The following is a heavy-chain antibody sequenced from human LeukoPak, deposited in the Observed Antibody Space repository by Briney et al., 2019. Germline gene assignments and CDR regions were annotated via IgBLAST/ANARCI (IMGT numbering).Heavy chain of an antibody. Sequence: GASVKVSRKASGYTFTNYYMHWVRQAPGQGLEWMGIINPSGGSTRYAQKFQGRVTMTRDTSTSTVYMELSSLRSEDTAVYYCARGGTGTTSFDYWGQGTLVTVSS. J-gene: IGHJ4*02. CDR2: INPSGGST. CDR1: GYTFTNYY. V-gene: IGHV1-46*01. CDR3: ARGGTGTTSFDY. D-gene: IGHD1-1*01.